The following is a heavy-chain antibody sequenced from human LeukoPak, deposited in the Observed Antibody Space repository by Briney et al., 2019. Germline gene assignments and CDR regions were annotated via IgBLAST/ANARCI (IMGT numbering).Heavy chain of an antibody. V-gene: IGHV1-2*02. D-gene: IGHD6-13*01. CDR1: GYTFTVNY. J-gene: IGHJ5*02. CDR2: LNPSSGAT. Sequence: ASVMVSCKPSGYTFTVNYLHWVRQAPGQGLEWMGWLNPSSGATNYAQKFQGRVTLTRDTSIRTAYMELTSLTSEDTAIYYCARGAGSSWFDHWGQGALVTVSS. CDR3: ARGAGSSWFDH.